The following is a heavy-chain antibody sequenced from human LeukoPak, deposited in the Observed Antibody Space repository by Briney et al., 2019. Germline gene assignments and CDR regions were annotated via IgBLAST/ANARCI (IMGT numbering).Heavy chain of an antibody. CDR3: AKDLVRVGRPYYFDD. CDR1: GFTFSTYA. CDR2: ISGSGDRT. J-gene: IGHJ4*02. Sequence: GGSLRLSCATSGFTFSTYAMTWVRQAPGKGLQWVSSISGSGDRTYYVDSAKGRFTISRDNSKNTLYLQMNSLRAEDAAIYYCAKDLVRVGRPYYFDDWGQGTLVTVSS. V-gene: IGHV3-23*01. D-gene: IGHD3-10*01.